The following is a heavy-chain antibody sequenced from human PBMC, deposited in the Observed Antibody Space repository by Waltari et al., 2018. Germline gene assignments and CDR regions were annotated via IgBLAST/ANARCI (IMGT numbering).Heavy chain of an antibody. Sequence: QVQLQESGPGLVKPSETLSLTCAVSGYSISSGYYWGWIRQPPGKGLGWIGSIYHSGSTYYNPSLKSRVTISVDTSKNQFSLKLSSVTAADTAVYYCARDSAYCGGDCYSYYYYGMDVWGQGTTVTVSS. D-gene: IGHD2-21*02. CDR3: ARDSAYCGGDCYSYYYYGMDV. CDR1: GYSISSGYY. J-gene: IGHJ6*02. CDR2: IYHSGST. V-gene: IGHV4-38-2*02.